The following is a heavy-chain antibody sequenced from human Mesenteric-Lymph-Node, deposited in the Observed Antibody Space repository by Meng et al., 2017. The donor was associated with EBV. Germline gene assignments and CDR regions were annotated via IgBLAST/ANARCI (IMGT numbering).Heavy chain of an antibody. CDR3: ARGVQVAWRFDP. Sequence: QGQLQQWGAGLLKPSETLSLTCEVSGGSFSNDYWSWIRQTPGKGLEWIGEINHSGSANYNPSLKSRVTISIDTSKNQFSLRLNSVTAADTAVYYCARGVQVAWRFDPWGQGTLVTVSS. V-gene: IGHV4-34*02. J-gene: IGHJ5*02. D-gene: IGHD2-15*01. CDR2: INHSGSA. CDR1: GGSFSNDY.